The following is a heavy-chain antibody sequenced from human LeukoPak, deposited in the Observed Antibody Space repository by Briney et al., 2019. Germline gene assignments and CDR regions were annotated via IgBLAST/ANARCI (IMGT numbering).Heavy chain of an antibody. D-gene: IGHD2-21*02. CDR2: IWYDGSKK. Sequence: GGSLRLSCAASGFTFINYGMHWVCQAPGKGLEWVAVIWYDGSKKYYADSVKGRFTISRDNSKNTVYLQINSLRAEDTAVYYCARVSPEIVVVTGTGAPDYWGQGTLVTVSS. CDR3: ARVSPEIVVVTGTGAPDY. CDR1: GFTFINYG. J-gene: IGHJ4*02. V-gene: IGHV3-33*01.